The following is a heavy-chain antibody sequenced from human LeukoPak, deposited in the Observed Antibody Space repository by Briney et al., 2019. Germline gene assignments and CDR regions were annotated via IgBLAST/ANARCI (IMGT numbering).Heavy chain of an antibody. CDR2: ISAYNGNT. CDR3: ARDIIAAGTTTIFPDY. D-gene: IGHD6-13*01. Sequence: GASVKVSCKASGYTFTSYGISWVRQAPGQGLEWMGWISAYNGNTNYAQKLQGRVTMTTDTSTSTAYMELRSLRSDDTAVYYCARDIIAAGTTTIFPDYWGQGTLVTVSS. V-gene: IGHV1-18*01. CDR1: GYTFTSYG. J-gene: IGHJ4*02.